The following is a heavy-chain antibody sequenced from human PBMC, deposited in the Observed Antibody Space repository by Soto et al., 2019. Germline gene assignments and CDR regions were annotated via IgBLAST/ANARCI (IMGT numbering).Heavy chain of an antibody. D-gene: IGHD1-1*01. Sequence: QVQLQESGPGLVKPSQTLSLTCTVSGDSISSGGYYWNWIRQHPGKGLEWIGNIYYSGSTYYNPSLKSRVTISGDTSKNQFSLTLRSVTAADTAVYYCARWPPMEPRFDYWVQGTLVTVSS. V-gene: IGHV4-31*03. CDR3: ARWPPMEPRFDY. CDR2: IYYSGST. CDR1: GDSISSGGYY. J-gene: IGHJ4*02.